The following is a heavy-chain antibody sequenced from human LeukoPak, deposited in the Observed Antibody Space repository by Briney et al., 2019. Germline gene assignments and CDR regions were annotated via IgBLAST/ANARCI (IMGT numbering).Heavy chain of an antibody. D-gene: IGHD3-3*01. J-gene: IGHJ4*02. V-gene: IGHV4-61*02. CDR1: DGSISSGSYY. CDR3: ARWCGYYIRAFDY. CDR2: IYTSGST. Sequence: SETLSLTCTVSDGSISSGSYYCSWIRQPAGKGLEWIGRIYTSGSTNYNPSLKSRVTISVDTSKNQFSLKLSSVTAADTAVYYCARWCGYYIRAFDYWGQGTLVTVSS.